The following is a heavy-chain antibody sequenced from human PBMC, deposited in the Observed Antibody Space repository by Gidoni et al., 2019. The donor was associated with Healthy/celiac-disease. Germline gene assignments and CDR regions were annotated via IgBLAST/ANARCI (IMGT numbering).Heavy chain of an antibody. Sequence: QVQLLQSGAEVKKPGSSVRVSCKASGATFTSYAISWVRQAPGQGLEWMGGIIPIFGTANYAQKFQGRVTITADESTSTAYMELSSLRSEDTAVYYCARGLVVIPYYYYGMDVWGQGTTVTVSS. CDR3: ARGLVVIPYYYYGMDV. D-gene: IGHD3-22*01. J-gene: IGHJ6*02. V-gene: IGHV1-69*01. CDR1: GATFTSYA. CDR2: IIPIFGTA.